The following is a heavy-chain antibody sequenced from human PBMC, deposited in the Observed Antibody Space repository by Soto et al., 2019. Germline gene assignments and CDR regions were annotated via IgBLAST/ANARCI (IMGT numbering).Heavy chain of an antibody. J-gene: IGHJ4*02. CDR1: GFTFSSYA. V-gene: IGHV3-30-3*01. CDR3: ARDHFPGYSYGYGGLEFDY. CDR2: ISYDGSNK. D-gene: IGHD5-18*01. Sequence: QVQLVESGGGVVQPGRSLRLSCAASGFTFSSYAMHWVRQAPGKGLEWVAVISYDGSNKYYADSVKGRFTISRDNSKNTLYLQMNSLRAEDTAVYYCARDHFPGYSYGYGGLEFDYWGQGTLVTVSS.